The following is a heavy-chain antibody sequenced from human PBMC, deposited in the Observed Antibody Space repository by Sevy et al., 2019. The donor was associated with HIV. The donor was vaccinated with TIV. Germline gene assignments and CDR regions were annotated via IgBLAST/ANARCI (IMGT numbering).Heavy chain of an antibody. CDR3: AKGDISSWFPLFDC. Sequence: GGSLRLSCTASGFKFDDYAMHWVRQAPGKGLEWVSGLSWNGETIGYADSVKGRFIISRDNARKSLYLQMDSLRAEDTAFYYCAKGDISSWFPLFDCWGQGTLVTVSS. D-gene: IGHD2-2*01. CDR1: GFKFDDYA. CDR2: LSWNGETI. J-gene: IGHJ4*02. V-gene: IGHV3-9*01.